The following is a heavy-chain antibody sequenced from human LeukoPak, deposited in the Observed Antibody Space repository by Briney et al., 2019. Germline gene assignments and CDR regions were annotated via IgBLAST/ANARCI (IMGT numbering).Heavy chain of an antibody. CDR3: ARDGGFGDFFDY. V-gene: IGHV3-53*01. CDR2: IYSGGNT. CDR1: GLTVSSNY. D-gene: IGHD3-10*01. J-gene: IGHJ4*02. Sequence: PGGSLRLSCAASGLTVSSNYMSWVRQAPGKGLEWVSLIYSGGNTYYADSVKGRFTISRDNAKNTLHLQMDSLGGEDTAVYYCARDGGFGDFFDYWGQGNLVTVSS.